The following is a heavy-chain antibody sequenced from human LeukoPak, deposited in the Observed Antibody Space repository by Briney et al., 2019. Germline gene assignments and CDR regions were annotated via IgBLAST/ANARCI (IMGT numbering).Heavy chain of an antibody. D-gene: IGHD3-3*01. Sequence: RPGGSLRLSCAASGFNFDDYGMSWVRQAPGKGLEWVSGTNWNGGSTGYADSVKGRFTISRDNAKNSLYLQMNSLRAEDTAVYYCARLREIPVFGVVTKSTSYFDYWGQGTLVTVSS. CDR2: TNWNGGST. CDR3: ARLREIPVFGVVTKSTSYFDY. CDR1: GFNFDDYG. V-gene: IGHV3-20*04. J-gene: IGHJ4*02.